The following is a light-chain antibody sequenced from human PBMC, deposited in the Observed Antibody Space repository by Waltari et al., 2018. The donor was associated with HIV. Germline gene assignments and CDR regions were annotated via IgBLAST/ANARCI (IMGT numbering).Light chain of an antibody. CDR1: TSNFGAGYD. Sequence: QSVLTQPPSASGAPGPRVTIPCTGSTSNFGAGYDVQWYHHLRGPAPKLLIQCRNNRPSAGPDRFSGSKSGTSASLAITGVRAEDEADYYCQSYDRILGDVVFGGGTKLTVL. J-gene: IGLJ2*01. V-gene: IGLV1-40*01. CDR2: CRN. CDR3: QSYDRILGDVV.